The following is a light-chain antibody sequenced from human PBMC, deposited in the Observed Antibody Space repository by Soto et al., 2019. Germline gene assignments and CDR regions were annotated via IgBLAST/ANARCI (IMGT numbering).Light chain of an antibody. CDR2: AAS. J-gene: IGKJ5*01. V-gene: IGKV1-9*01. CDR1: QGISSY. CDR3: QQLNSYPPLT. Sequence: DIQLTQSPSFLSASVGDRVTITCRASQGISSYLAWYQQKPGKDPKLLIYAASTLQSGVPSRFSGSGSGTEFTLTISSLQPEDFATYYYQQLNSYPPLTFGQGTRLEIK.